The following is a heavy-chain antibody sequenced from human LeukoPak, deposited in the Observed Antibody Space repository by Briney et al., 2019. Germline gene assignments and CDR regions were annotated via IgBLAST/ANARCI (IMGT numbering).Heavy chain of an antibody. Sequence: SETLSLTCTVSGASISSSTYYWGWIRQPPGKGLDWIGNIYYSGSTYYNPSLKSRVTISVDTSKNQFSLKLSSVTAADTAVYYCARADPHLLYYFDYWGQGTLVTVSS. J-gene: IGHJ4*02. CDR1: GASISSSTYY. V-gene: IGHV4-39*07. CDR3: ARADPHLLYYFDY. CDR2: IYYSGST.